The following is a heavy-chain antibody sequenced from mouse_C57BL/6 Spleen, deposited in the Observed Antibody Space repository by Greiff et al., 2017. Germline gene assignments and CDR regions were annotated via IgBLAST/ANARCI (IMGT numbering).Heavy chain of an antibody. V-gene: IGHV3-6*01. J-gene: IGHJ2*01. D-gene: IGHD3-2*02. CDR1: GYSITSGYY. Sequence: EVQLQESGPGLVKPSQSLSLTCSVTGYSITSGYYWNWIRQFPGNKLEWMGYISYDGSNNYNPSLKNRISITRDTSKNQFFLKLNSVTTEDTATYYCARGSSGYGYYFDYWGQGTTLTVSS. CDR3: ARGSSGYGYYFDY. CDR2: ISYDGSN.